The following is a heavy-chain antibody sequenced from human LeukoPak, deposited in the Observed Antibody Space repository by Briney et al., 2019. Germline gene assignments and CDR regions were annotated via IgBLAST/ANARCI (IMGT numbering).Heavy chain of an antibody. J-gene: IGHJ3*02. Sequence: GGSLRLSCAASGFTFSSYAMHWVRQAPGKGLEWVAVISYDGSNKYYADSVKGRFTISRDNSKNTLYLQMNSLRAEDTAVYYCATGYCSSTSCFPDFDIWGQGTMVTVSS. CDR1: GFTFSSYA. D-gene: IGHD2-2*01. CDR2: ISYDGSNK. CDR3: ATGYCSSTSCFPDFDI. V-gene: IGHV3-30*04.